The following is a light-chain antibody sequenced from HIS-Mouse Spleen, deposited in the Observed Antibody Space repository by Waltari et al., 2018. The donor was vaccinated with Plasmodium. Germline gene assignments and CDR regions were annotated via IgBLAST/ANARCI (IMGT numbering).Light chain of an antibody. CDR2: EDS. CDR3: YSTDSSGNHRV. J-gene: IGLJ3*02. Sequence: SYALTQTPSVSVYPGQTARLTCPGVALPKKYAYWYQQKSGQAPVLVLYEDSKRTSGIPERFSGSSSGTMATLTISGAQVEDEADYYCYSTDSSGNHRVFGGGTKLTVL. CDR1: ALPKKY. V-gene: IGLV3-10*01.